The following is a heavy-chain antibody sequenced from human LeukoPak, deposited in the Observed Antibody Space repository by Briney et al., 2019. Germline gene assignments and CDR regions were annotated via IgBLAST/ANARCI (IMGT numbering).Heavy chain of an antibody. CDR2: IYPGDSDT. CDR3: ARHFVCSGGSCYSTVGFDY. V-gene: IGHV5-51*01. J-gene: IGHJ4*02. D-gene: IGHD2-15*01. CDR1: GYSFTSYW. Sequence: GESLKISCKGSGYSFTSYWIGWVRQMPGKGLEWMGIIYPGDSDTRYSPSFQGQFTISADKSISNAYLQWSSLKASDTDMYYCARHFVCSGGSCYSTVGFDYWGQGTLVTVSS.